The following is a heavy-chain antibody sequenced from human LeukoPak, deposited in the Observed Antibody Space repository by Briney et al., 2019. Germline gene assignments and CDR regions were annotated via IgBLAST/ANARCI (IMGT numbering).Heavy chain of an antibody. J-gene: IGHJ3*02. CDR2: IIPIFGTA. V-gene: IGHV1-69*13. D-gene: IGHD6-19*01. Sequence: ASVKVSCKASGGTFSSYAISWVRQAPGQGLEWMEGIIPIFGTANYAQKFQGRVTITADESTSTAYMELSSLRSEDTAVYYCARDSGQWLILASTHDAFDIWGQGTMVTVSS. CDR1: GGTFSSYA. CDR3: ARDSGQWLILASTHDAFDI.